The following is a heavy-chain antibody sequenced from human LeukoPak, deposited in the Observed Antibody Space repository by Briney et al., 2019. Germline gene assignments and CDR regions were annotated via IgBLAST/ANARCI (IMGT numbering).Heavy chain of an antibody. CDR3: AKAAISGVVISFDY. D-gene: IGHD3-3*01. CDR1: GFTFANYA. J-gene: IGHJ4*02. CDR2: ISASGGNT. V-gene: IGHV3-23*01. Sequence: PGGSLRLSCAASGFTFANYAMNWVRQAPGKGLESVSTISASGGNTYYADSVKGRFTFSRDNSENTLYLQMNSLRAEDTAVYYCAKAAISGVVISFDYWGQGTLLTVSS.